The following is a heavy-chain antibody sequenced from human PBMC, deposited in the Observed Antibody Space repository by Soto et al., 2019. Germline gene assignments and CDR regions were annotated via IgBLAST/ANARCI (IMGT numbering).Heavy chain of an antibody. V-gene: IGHV1-69*12. D-gene: IGHD6-6*01. CDR3: ARYAAARPEDYYYYYGMDV. CDR2: IIPIFGTA. Sequence: QDQLVQSGAEVKKPGSSVKVSCKATGGTFSSYAISWVRQAPGQGLEGMGGIIPIFGTANYAQKFQGRVTITADESTSTAYMELSSLRSEDTAVYYCARYAAARPEDYYYYYGMDVWAQGTTVTVSS. CDR1: GGTFSSYA. J-gene: IGHJ6*02.